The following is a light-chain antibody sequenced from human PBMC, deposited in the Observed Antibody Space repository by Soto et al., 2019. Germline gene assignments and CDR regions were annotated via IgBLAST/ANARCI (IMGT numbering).Light chain of an antibody. CDR3: QQSYSTPLVT. CDR1: QSISNY. V-gene: IGKV1-39*01. CDR2: AAS. J-gene: IGKJ5*01. Sequence: DIQMTQSPSSLSASVGDRVTITCRASQSISNYLNWYQQKPGKVPKLLIYAASSLQSGVPSRFSGGGYGTDFALTISSLQPEDFASYYCQQSYSTPLVTFGQGTRLEIK.